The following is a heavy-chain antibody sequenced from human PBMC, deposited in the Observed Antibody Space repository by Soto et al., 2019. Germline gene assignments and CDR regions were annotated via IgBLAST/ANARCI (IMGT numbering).Heavy chain of an antibody. CDR1: GGSISSYY. V-gene: IGHV4-59*08. CDR2: IYYSGST. J-gene: IGHJ4*02. CDR3: ARLVGATPIDY. Sequence: SETLSLTCTVSGGSISSYYLSWIRQPPGKGLEWIGYIYYSGSTNYNPSLKSRVTISVDTSKNQFSLKLSSVTAADTAVYYCARLVGATPIDYWGQGTLVTVSS. D-gene: IGHD1-26*01.